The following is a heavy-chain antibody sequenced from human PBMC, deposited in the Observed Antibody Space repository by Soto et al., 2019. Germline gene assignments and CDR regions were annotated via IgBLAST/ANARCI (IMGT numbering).Heavy chain of an antibody. Sequence: GGSLRLSCAASGFTFSSYAMTWVRQAPGKGLKWVSTISGSGGSTYYADSVKGRFTISRDNSKNTLYLQMNSLRAEDTAVYYCAKDGGSAFQIDYYDSSGYWTNWFDPWGQGTLVTSPQ. CDR3: AKDGGSAFQIDYYDSSGYWTNWFDP. V-gene: IGHV3-23*01. J-gene: IGHJ5*02. CDR1: GFTFSSYA. D-gene: IGHD3-22*01. CDR2: ISGSGGST.